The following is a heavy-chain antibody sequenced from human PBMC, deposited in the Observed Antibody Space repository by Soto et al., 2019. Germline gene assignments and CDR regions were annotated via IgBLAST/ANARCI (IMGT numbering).Heavy chain of an antibody. D-gene: IGHD3-16*01. CDR1: GFTFSSYA. CDR2: ISYDGSNK. CDR3: ARDSGVMAYYYGMDV. V-gene: IGHV3-30-3*01. J-gene: IGHJ6*02. Sequence: GGSLRLSCAASGFTFSSYAMHWVRQAPGKGLEWVAVISYDGSNKYYADSVKGRFTISRDNSKNTLYLQMNSLRAEDTAVYYCARDSGVMAYYYGMDVWGQGTTVTVSS.